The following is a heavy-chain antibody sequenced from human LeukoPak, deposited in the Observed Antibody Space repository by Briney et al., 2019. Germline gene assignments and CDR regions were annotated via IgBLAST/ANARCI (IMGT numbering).Heavy chain of an antibody. CDR3: ARGHHYFVSGSYYNF. D-gene: IGHD3-10*01. Sequence: ASVKVSCKASGYTFTGYYIFWVRQAPGQGLEWMGWINPNSGGTNYAQKFQGRVTMTRDTSISTAYMELSRLRSDDTAVSYCARGHHYFVSGSYYNFWGQGTLVTVSS. J-gene: IGHJ4*02. V-gene: IGHV1-2*02. CDR1: GYTFTGYY. CDR2: INPNSGGT.